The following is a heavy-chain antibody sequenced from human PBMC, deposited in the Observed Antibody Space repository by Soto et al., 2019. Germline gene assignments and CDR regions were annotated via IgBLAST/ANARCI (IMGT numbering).Heavy chain of an antibody. CDR1: GFTFSSYG. CDR2: IWYDGSSK. D-gene: IGHD2-2*01. J-gene: IGHJ4*02. CDR3: ASSCLYCSSTTCIDS. V-gene: IGHV3-33*01. Sequence: QVQLVESGGGVVQPGRSLRLSCAASGFTFSSYGMHWVRQAPGKGLEWVAVIWYDGSSKYYADSVKGRFTISRDNSKNTLYLQMNSLRAEDTAVYYCASSCLYCSSTTCIDSWGQGTLVTVSS.